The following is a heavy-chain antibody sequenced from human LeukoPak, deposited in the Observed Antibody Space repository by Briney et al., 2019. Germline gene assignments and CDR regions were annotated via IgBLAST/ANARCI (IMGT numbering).Heavy chain of an antibody. V-gene: IGHV3-11*03. CDR3: ARSTLYDILTEYYFDY. CDR2: ISSSSSYT. D-gene: IGHD3-9*01. J-gene: IGHJ4*02. CDR1: GFTFSDYH. Sequence: TGGSLRLSCVASGFTFSDYHMSWIRQAPGKGLEWVSYISSSSSYTNYADSVKGRFTISRDSAKNSLYLQMNSLRAEDTAVHYCARSTLYDILTEYYFDYWGQGTLVTVSS.